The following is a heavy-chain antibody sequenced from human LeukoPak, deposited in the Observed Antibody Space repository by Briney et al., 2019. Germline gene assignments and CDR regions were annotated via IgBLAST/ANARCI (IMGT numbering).Heavy chain of an antibody. Sequence: SETLSLTCTVSGGSISSHYWSWIRQPPGKGLEWIGYIYYSGSTNYNPSLKSRVIISVDTSKNQFSLKLSSVTAADTAVYYCARGAGSDFWSGYYRDYFDYWGQGTLVTVSS. CDR2: IYYSGST. V-gene: IGHV4-59*11. CDR1: GGSISSHY. D-gene: IGHD3-3*01. CDR3: ARGAGSDFWSGYYRDYFDY. J-gene: IGHJ4*02.